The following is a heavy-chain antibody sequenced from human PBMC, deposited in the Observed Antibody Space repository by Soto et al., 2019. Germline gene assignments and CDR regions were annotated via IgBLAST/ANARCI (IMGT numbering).Heavy chain of an antibody. J-gene: IGHJ3*02. CDR2: INHSGST. D-gene: IGHD3-16*02. CDR1: GGSFSGYY. V-gene: IGHV4-34*01. Sequence: QVQLQQWGAGLLKPSETLSLTCAVYGGSFSGYYWSWIRQPPGKGLEWIGEINHSGSTNYNPSLKRRVPISVDTSKNHFALKRSSVTAADTAVYYCARGPSYDYVWGSYRYTTDAFDIWGQGTMVTVSS. CDR3: ARGPSYDYVWGSYRYTTDAFDI.